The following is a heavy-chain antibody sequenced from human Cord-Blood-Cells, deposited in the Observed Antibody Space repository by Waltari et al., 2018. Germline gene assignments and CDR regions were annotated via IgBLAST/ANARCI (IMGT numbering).Heavy chain of an antibody. J-gene: IGHJ1*01. V-gene: IGHV4-34*01. D-gene: IGHD2-2*01. CDR3: ARGSIRYCSSTSCYYFQH. Sequence: QVQLQQWGAGLLKPSETLSLTCAVYGGSFSGYYWSWIRQPPGKGLEWIGEINHSGSTNYNPALKSRVTISVDTSKNQFSLKLSSVTAADTAVYYCARGSIRYCSSTSCYYFQHWGQGTLVTVSS. CDR1: GGSFSGYY. CDR2: INHSGST.